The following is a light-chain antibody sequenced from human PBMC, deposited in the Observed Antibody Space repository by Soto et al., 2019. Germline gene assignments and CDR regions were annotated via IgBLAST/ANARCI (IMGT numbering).Light chain of an antibody. CDR2: EGS. J-gene: IGLJ2*01. CDR1: SSDVGSYNL. V-gene: IGLV2-23*01. Sequence: QSALTQPASVSGSPGQSITISCTGTSSDVGSYNLVSWYQQHPGKAPKLMIYEGSKRSSGVSNRFSGSKSGNTASLTISGLQAEDEADYYCCSYAGSSFVVFGGGTKLTVL. CDR3: CSYAGSSFVV.